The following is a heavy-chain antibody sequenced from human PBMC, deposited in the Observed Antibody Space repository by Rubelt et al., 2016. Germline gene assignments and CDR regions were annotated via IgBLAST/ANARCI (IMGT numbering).Heavy chain of an antibody. J-gene: IGHJ4*02. CDR1: GFTFSSHG. Sequence: QVQLVESGGGVVQPGKSLRLSCAASGFTFSSHGMHWVRQAPGKGLEWVAVIWSDGRDQKYADSVKDRFTISRDNSKNTLYLQRNWLRVEDTVVYYCARDQWGYVHSTSCYYFDYWGQGTLVTVSS. CDR3: ARDQWGYVHSTSCYYFDY. D-gene: IGHD2-2*01. V-gene: IGHV3-33*01. CDR2: IWSDGRDQ.